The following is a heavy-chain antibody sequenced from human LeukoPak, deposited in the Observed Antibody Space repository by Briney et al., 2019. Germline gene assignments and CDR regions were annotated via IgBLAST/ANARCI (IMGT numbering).Heavy chain of an antibody. Sequence: TGGSLRLSCAASGFTFSSYSMNWVRQAPGKGLEWVSAISGSGGSTYYADSVKGRFTISRDNSKNTLYLQMNSLRAEDTAVYYCAKDYYDSSGYSQYYYYYYMDVWGKGTTVTVSS. CDR2: ISGSGGST. D-gene: IGHD3-22*01. CDR1: GFTFSSYS. J-gene: IGHJ6*03. CDR3: AKDYYDSSGYSQYYYYYYMDV. V-gene: IGHV3-23*01.